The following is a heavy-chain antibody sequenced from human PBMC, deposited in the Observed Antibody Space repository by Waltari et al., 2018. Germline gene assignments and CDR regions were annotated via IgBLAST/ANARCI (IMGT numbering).Heavy chain of an antibody. Sequence: QVQLQQWGATLLKPSETLSLTCAVYGASLSEYFWTWLRQSPGKGLEWIGENSLKDVTYYNPSLESRVSVHLDTSKNQFDLRLESVTAADTAIYYCARGPRDKWLGRYSGEYFHHWGPGTLVSVSA. CDR3: ARGPRDKWLGRYSGEYFHH. CDR1: GASLSEYF. V-gene: IGHV4-34*02. D-gene: IGHD6-19*01. CDR2: NSLKDVT. J-gene: IGHJ1*01.